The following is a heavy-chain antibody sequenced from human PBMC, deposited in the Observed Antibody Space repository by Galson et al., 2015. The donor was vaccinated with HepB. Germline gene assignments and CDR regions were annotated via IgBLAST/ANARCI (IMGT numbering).Heavy chain of an antibody. D-gene: IGHD3-22*01. Sequence: SVQVSCKASGYTFSSYGISWVRQAPGQGPEWMGWISGYSGDTNYAQNLQGRVTMTTDTSTSTAYMELRSLRSDDTAVYYCATDSSGYYYFDYWVQGTLVIVSS. CDR3: ATDSSGYYYFDY. CDR2: ISGYSGDT. CDR1: GYTFSSYG. V-gene: IGHV1-18*01. J-gene: IGHJ4*02.